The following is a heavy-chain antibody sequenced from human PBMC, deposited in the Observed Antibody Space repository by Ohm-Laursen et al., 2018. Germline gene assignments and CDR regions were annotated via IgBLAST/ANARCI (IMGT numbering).Heavy chain of an antibody. CDR1: GFTFSSYG. J-gene: IGHJ4*02. D-gene: IGHD3-10*01. CDR2: ISYDGSNK. CDR3: ARGPLQFGELEFEC. Sequence: SLRLSCSASGFTFSSYGMHWVRQAPGKGLEWVAVISYDGSNKYYADSVKGRFSISRDNAKNSLYLQMNSLRAEDTAVYYCARGPLQFGELEFECWGQGTLVTVSS. V-gene: IGHV3-33*05.